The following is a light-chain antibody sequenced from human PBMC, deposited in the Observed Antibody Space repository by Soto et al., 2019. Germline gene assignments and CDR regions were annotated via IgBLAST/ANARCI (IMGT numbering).Light chain of an antibody. V-gene: IGKV3D-20*02. J-gene: IGKJ5*01. CDR3: QQRTNWPDT. CDR1: QSVSSSY. Sequence: IVLTQSPVTLSLSPWERGTLSCRASQSVSSSYLAWYQQRPGQAPRLLIYGASSRATGIPDRFRGSGSGTDFTLTISRLEPEDFAVYYCQQRTNWPDTFGQGTRLEI. CDR2: GAS.